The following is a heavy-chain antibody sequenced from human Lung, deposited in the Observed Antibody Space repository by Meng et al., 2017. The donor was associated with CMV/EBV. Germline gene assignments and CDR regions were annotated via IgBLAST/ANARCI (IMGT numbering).Heavy chain of an antibody. V-gene: IGHV4-4*02. Sequence: QAQLRESGPALVKPSWTLSLTCAVSGDSITNHHCWAWVRQPPGKGLEWIGEIPHRGSSAYNPSLKSRVSMSIDKSKNQFSLKLTSVTAADTAVYHCLRRSGGSVWGQGTLVTVSS. CDR2: IPHRGSS. D-gene: IGHD3-10*01. CDR3: LRRSGGSV. CDR1: GDSITNHHC. J-gene: IGHJ1*01.